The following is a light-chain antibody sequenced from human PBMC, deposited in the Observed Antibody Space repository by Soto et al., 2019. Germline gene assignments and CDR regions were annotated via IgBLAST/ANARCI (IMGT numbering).Light chain of an antibody. V-gene: IGKV3-20*01. Sequence: EIVLTQSPGTLSLSPGETATVSCRATESLITKALAWYQQKPGQAPRLLIYGAFTRDAAIPDRFNGSGSGTDFALTISRLELEDSAVDYRQQFGVSPLTFGPGTKVEIK. CDR1: ESLITKA. J-gene: IGKJ3*01. CDR3: QQFGVSPLT. CDR2: GAF.